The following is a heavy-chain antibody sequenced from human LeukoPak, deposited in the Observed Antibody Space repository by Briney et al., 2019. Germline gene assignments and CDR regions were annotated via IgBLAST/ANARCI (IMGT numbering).Heavy chain of an antibody. CDR2: FSIIRSTI. CDR3: ARCLRYFDWLLSVDSPSGMDV. Sequence: GGSLRLSVEASGFTFSSYSRNWFGQLQGRGLGGVSYFSIIRSTIYYADSVKGRFTISRDNAKNSLYLQMNSLRAEDMAVYYCARCLRYFDWLLSVDSPSGMDVWGQGTTVTVSS. D-gene: IGHD3-9*01. CDR1: GFTFSSYS. V-gene: IGHV3-48*01. J-gene: IGHJ6*02.